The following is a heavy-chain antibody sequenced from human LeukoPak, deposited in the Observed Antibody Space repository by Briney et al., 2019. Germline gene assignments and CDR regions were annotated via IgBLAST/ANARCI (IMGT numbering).Heavy chain of an antibody. CDR1: VFTLSGYA. Sequence: PGGSLRLSCAASVFTLSGYAMSSVRQAPGKGLEWVSTISGSGASTNYADSVKGRFTISRDNSKNTLYLQMNSLRAEDTAIYYCAKVWGSAGYVFDIWGQGTMVTVSS. V-gene: IGHV3-23*01. CDR2: ISGSGAST. CDR3: AKVWGSAGYVFDI. J-gene: IGHJ3*02. D-gene: IGHD7-27*01.